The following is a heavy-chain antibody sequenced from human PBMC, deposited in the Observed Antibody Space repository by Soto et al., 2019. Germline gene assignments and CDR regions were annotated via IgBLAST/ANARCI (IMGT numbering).Heavy chain of an antibody. J-gene: IGHJ5*02. D-gene: IGHD1-7*01. CDR3: ARQGVALELDL. Sequence: GGSLRLSCAASGFTFSAAAMHWVRQAPGKGLEWVGLVRNKVYNYATVYTASVKGRFTVSIDDSTNMAFLEMNSLRTEDTAVYYCARQGVALELDLWGQGTLVTVSS. V-gene: IGHV3-73*01. CDR2: VRNKVYNYAT. CDR1: GFTFSAAA.